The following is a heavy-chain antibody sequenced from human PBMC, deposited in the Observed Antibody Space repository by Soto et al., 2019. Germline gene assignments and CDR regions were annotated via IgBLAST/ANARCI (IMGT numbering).Heavy chain of an antibody. Sequence: QVQLQESGPGLVKPSETLSLTCTVSGDSISGYYWSWIRQAPGKGLEWIGYTYYTGRTDYNPSLKSRVTMSVDTSKNKFSLELTSVTAAATAVYYCARIQAGTVFGLPTHIYSMEVWGKGTKVTVSS. CDR1: GDSISGYY. CDR3: ARIQAGTVFGLPTHIYSMEV. V-gene: IGHV4-59*01. CDR2: TYYTGRT. J-gene: IGHJ6*03. D-gene: IGHD3-3*01.